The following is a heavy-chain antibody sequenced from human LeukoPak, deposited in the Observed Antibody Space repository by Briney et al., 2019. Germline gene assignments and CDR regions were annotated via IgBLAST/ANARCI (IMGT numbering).Heavy chain of an antibody. CDR3: ARDIYQTGFDP. Sequence: SETLSLTCTVSGGSISSYYWSWIRQPAGKGLEWIGRIYTSGSTDHNPSLKSRVTMSVDTSKNQFSLKLSSVTAADTAVYYCARDIYQTGFDPWGQGTLVTVSS. D-gene: IGHD2-2*01. CDR2: IYTSGST. CDR1: GGSISSYY. V-gene: IGHV4-4*07. J-gene: IGHJ5*02.